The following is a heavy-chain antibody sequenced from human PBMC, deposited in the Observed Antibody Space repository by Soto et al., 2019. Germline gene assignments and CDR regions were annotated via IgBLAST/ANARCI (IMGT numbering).Heavy chain of an antibody. CDR3: AKGPTLEHSGTWQVN. J-gene: IGHJ4*01. Sequence: APGRGLEWVSSISGSGANTFYADSVKGRFTISRDYSKNTLTLQMNSLRADDTAVYYCAKGPTLEHSGTWQVNCGHGIVITVSS. V-gene: IGHV3-23*01. CDR2: ISGSGANT. D-gene: IGHD3-16*01.